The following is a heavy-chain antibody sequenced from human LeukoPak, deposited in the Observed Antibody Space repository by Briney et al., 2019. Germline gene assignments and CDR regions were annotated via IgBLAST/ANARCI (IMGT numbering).Heavy chain of an antibody. V-gene: IGHV3-48*03. CDR3: ARSPNKQVSNFDY. J-gene: IGHJ4*02. D-gene: IGHD1-14*01. CDR2: ISSSGSTI. Sequence: GGSLRLSCAASGFTFSSYEMNWVRQAPGKGLEWVSYISSSGSTIYYADSVKGRFTISRDNAKNSLYLQMNSLRAEDTAVYYCARSPNKQVSNFDYWGQGTLVTVSS. CDR1: GFTFSSYE.